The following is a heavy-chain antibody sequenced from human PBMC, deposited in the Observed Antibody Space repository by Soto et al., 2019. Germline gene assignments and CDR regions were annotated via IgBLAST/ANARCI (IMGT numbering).Heavy chain of an antibody. D-gene: IGHD4-17*01. CDR3: ASAPTVTSSFFFYGLDV. Sequence: QVQLHESGPGLVKPSQTLSLTCTVSGGSISDDDYYWNWIRQSPGKGLEWLGHIYYNGNTYYNPYLKSSLTMSLDTSQNQFSLHLTSVIAADSALYFCASAPTVTSSFFFYGLDVWGPGTTVTVSS. CDR2: IYYNGNT. J-gene: IGHJ6*02. CDR1: GGSISDDDYY. V-gene: IGHV4-30-4*01.